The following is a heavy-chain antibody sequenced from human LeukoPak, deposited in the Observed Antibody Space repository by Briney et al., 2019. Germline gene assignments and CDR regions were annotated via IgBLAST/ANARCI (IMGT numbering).Heavy chain of an antibody. CDR3: AKGPWAWIQLWLPDY. CDR1: GFTFSSYG. V-gene: IGHV3-30*18. D-gene: IGHD5-18*01. CDR2: ISYDGSNK. Sequence: GGSLRLSCAASGFTFSSYGMHWVRQAPGKGLEWVAVISYDGSNKYYADSVKGRFTISRDNPKNTLYLQMNSLRAEDTAVYYCAKGPWAWIQLWLPDYWGQGTLVTVSS. J-gene: IGHJ4*02.